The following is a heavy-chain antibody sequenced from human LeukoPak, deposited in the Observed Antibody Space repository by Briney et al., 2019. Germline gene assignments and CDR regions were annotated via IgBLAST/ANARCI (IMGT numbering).Heavy chain of an antibody. CDR2: ISSSSSYI. CDR1: GFTVSSNH. V-gene: IGHV3-21*01. CDR3: ARLLPRSGSSWDDY. J-gene: IGHJ4*02. D-gene: IGHD6-13*01. Sequence: GGSLRLSCAASGFTVSSNHMSWVRQAPGKGLEWVSSISSSSSYIYYADSVKGRFTISRDNAKNSLYLQMNSLRAEDTAVYYCARLLPRSGSSWDDYWGQGTLVTVSS.